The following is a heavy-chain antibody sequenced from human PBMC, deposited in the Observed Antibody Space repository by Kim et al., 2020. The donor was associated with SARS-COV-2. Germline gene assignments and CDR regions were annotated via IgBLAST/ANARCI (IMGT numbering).Heavy chain of an antibody. J-gene: IGHJ6*02. Sequence: GGSLRLSCAASGFTFSSYAMHWVRQAPGKGLEWVAVISYDGSNKYYADSVKGRFTISRDNSKNTLYLQMNSLRAEDTAVYYCARDLKRTYYYVYYGMDVWGQGTTVTVSS. CDR3: ARDLKRTYYYVYYGMDV. V-gene: IGHV3-30*04. CDR2: ISYDGSNK. CDR1: GFTFSSYA.